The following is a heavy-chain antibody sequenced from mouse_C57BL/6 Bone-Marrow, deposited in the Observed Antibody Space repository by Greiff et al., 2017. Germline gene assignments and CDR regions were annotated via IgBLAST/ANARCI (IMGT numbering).Heavy chain of an antibody. CDR2: IWSDGST. J-gene: IGHJ3*01. Sequence: VKLVESGPGLVAPSQSLSITCTVSGFSLTSYGVHWVRQPPGKGLEWLVVIWSDGSTTYNSALKSRLSISKNNSKSQVFLKMNSLQTDDTAMYYCAREGEPAQATPFAYWGQGTLVTVSA. CDR1: GFSLTSYG. V-gene: IGHV2-6*03. D-gene: IGHD3-2*02. CDR3: AREGEPAQATPFAY.